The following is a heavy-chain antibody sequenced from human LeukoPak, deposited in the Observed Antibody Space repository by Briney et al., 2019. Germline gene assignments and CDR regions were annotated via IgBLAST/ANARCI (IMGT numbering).Heavy chain of an antibody. Sequence: GRSLRLSCAASGFTFSSYAMHWVRQAPGKGLEWVAVISYDGSNKYYADSVKGRFTISRDNSKNTLYLQMNSLRAEDTAVYYCASSGYGYAFDIWGQGTMVTVSS. CDR1: GFTFSSYA. J-gene: IGHJ3*02. D-gene: IGHD3-22*01. CDR2: ISYDGSNK. V-gene: IGHV3-30*04. CDR3: ASSGYGYAFDI.